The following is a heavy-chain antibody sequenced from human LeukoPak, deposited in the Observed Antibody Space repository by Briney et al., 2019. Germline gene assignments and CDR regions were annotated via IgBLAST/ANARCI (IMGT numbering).Heavy chain of an antibody. CDR1: GFTFSTYA. D-gene: IGHD3-22*01. Sequence: GGSLRLSCAASGFTFSTYAMHWVRQAPGKGLEWVANINQDGSEKYYVDSVKGRFTISRDNAKNSLYLQMNSLRAEDTAVYYCARDLLTYYYDSSGYSDYWGQGTLVTVPS. J-gene: IGHJ4*02. CDR3: ARDLLTYYYDSSGYSDY. V-gene: IGHV3-7*01. CDR2: INQDGSEK.